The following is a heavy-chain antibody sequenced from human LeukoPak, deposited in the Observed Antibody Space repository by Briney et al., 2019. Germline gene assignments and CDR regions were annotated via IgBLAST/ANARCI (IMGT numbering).Heavy chain of an antibody. D-gene: IGHD3-16*01. CDR3: TVPQSGGNWFDP. CDR1: GFTFSDSA. J-gene: IGHJ5*02. Sequence: GGSLKLSCAASGFTFSDSAIHWVRQAPGKGLEWVGRIRGKGFSDPPAYAASVKDRFTISRDDSESTAYLQMNSLKAEDTAVYYCTVPQSGGNWFDPWGPGTQVTVSS. V-gene: IGHV3-73*01. CDR2: IRGKGFSDPP.